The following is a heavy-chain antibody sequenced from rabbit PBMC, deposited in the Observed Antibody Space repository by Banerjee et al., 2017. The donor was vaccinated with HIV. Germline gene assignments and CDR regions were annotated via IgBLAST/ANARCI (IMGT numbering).Heavy chain of an antibody. CDR3: ARGYIYLYDPVAYVLNL. V-gene: IGHV1S45*01. J-gene: IGHJ3*01. CDR1: RFPFSDKAV. D-gene: IGHD6-1*01. CDR2: INAVTGKA. Sequence: QEQLVESRGGLVKPGGSLKLSCTASRFPFSDKAVMCWVRQAPGKGLQWIACINAVTGKAVYATWAIGRFTFSKTSSTTVTLQMTSLTAADTATYFCARGYIYLYDPVAYVLNLWGQGTLVTVS.